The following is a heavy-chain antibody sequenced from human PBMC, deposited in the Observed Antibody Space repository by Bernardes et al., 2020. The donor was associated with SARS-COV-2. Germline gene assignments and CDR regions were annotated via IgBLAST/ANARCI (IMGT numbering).Heavy chain of an antibody. CDR1: GFTFNTYA. J-gene: IGHJ4*02. CDR3: ARAPITMVRGIELNY. Sequence: GGSLRLSCAGSGFTFNTYAMYWVRQAPGKGLEYVSSISYNGGSAYYADSVKGRFTISRDNSQNTLFLQMRSLRVEDMAVYYCARAPITMVRGIELNYWGQGTLVTVSS. V-gene: IGHV3-64*02. D-gene: IGHD3-10*01. CDR2: ISYNGGSA.